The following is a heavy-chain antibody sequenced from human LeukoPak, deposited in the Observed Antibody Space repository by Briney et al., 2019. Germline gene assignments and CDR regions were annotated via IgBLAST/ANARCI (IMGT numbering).Heavy chain of an antibody. CDR3: ARDQGQQWLGHFDY. CDR2: INPNSGGT. D-gene: IGHD6-19*01. CDR1: GYTFTGYY. V-gene: IGHV1-2*02. Sequence: ASVKVSCKASGYTFTGYYMHWVRQAPGQGLEWMGWINPNSGGTNYAQKFQGRVTMTRDTSISTAYMELSRLRSDDTAVYYRARDQGQQWLGHFDYWGQGTLVTVSS. J-gene: IGHJ4*02.